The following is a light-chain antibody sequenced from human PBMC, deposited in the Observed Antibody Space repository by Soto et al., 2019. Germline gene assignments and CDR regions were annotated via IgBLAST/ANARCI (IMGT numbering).Light chain of an antibody. CDR2: LGS. Sequence: DIVMTQSPLSLPVTPGEPASISYRSSQSLLHFNGYNYLDWYLQRPGQSPQLLIYLGSNRASGVPDRFSGSGSGTDFTLKISRVEAEDVGVYYCMQALQTSYTFGQGTKLEIK. V-gene: IGKV2-28*01. CDR3: MQALQTSYT. J-gene: IGKJ2*01. CDR1: QSLLHFNGYNY.